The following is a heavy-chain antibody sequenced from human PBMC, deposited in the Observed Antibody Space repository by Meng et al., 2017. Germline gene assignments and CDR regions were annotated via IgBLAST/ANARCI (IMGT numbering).Heavy chain of an antibody. CDR2: INHSGST. D-gene: IGHD2-2*02. Sequence: QVRRQPLGGVLLTPSVTLSLPYAVYGGSFSVYYWSWIRQPPGKGLECIGEINHSGSTNYNPSLKSRVTISVDTSKNQFSLKLSSVTAADTAVYYCARGVQCSTSCYIDYWGQGTLVTVSS. CDR1: GGSFSVYY. J-gene: IGHJ4*02. CDR3: ARGVQCSTSCYIDY. V-gene: IGHV4-34*01.